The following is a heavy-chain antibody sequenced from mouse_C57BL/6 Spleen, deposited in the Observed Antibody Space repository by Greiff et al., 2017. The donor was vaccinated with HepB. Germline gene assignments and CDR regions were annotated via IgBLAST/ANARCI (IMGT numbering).Heavy chain of an antibody. J-gene: IGHJ4*01. D-gene: IGHD2-4*01. V-gene: IGHV1-82*01. Sequence: QVQLKQSGPELVKPGASVKISCKASGYAFSSSWMNWVKQRPGKGLEWIGRIYPGDGDTNYNGKFKGKATLTADKSSSTAYMQLSSLTSEDSAVYFCARDYDYGRFYAMDYWGQGTSVTVSS. CDR1: GYAFSSSW. CDR3: ARDYDYGRFYAMDY. CDR2: IYPGDGDT.